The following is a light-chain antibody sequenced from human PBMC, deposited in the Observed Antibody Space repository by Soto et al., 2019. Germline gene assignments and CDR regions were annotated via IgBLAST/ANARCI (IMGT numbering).Light chain of an antibody. V-gene: IGKV3-15*01. CDR2: GAS. J-gene: IGKJ4*01. CDR3: QQYRIWPSLT. CDR1: QSVGSA. Sequence: EIVMTQSPATLSVAPGEIATLSCRASQSVGSAVAWYQHKPGQAPSLLILGASIRATGVPPTFSGSGSGTEVTITISSLQSEDFAVYYCQQYRIWPSLTFGGGTRVEIK.